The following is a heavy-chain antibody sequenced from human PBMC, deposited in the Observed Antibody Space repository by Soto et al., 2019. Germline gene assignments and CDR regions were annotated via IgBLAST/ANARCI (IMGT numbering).Heavy chain of an antibody. J-gene: IGHJ3*02. CDR1: GGSISSGDYY. Sequence: PSETLSLTCTVSGGSISSGDYYWSWIRQPPGKGLEWIGYIYYSGTTYYNPSLKSRITISVDTSKNQFSLRLSSVTAADKAVYYCARDPTVLRYFSMGSYDAFDIWGQGTMVTVSS. CDR2: IYYSGTT. D-gene: IGHD3-9*01. V-gene: IGHV4-30-4*08. CDR3: ARDPTVLRYFSMGSYDAFDI.